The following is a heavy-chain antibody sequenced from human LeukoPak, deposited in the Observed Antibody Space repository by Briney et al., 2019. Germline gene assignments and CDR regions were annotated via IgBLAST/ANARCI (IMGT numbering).Heavy chain of an antibody. CDR3: ARSAGGSYYDWFDP. V-gene: IGHV3-48*02. J-gene: IGHJ5*02. CDR2: ISSSSTI. Sequence: PGGSLRLSCAASGFTFSSYSMNWVRQAPGKGLEWVSYISSSSTIYYADSVKGRFIISRDNAKNSLYLQMNSLRDEDTAVHYCARSAGGSYYDWFDPWGQGTLVTVSS. D-gene: IGHD1-26*01. CDR1: GFTFSSYS.